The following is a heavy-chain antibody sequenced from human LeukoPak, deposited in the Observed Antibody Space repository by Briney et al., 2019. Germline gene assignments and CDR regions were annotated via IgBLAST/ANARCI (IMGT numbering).Heavy chain of an antibody. CDR2: IYYSGST. V-gene: IGHV4-39*01. J-gene: IGHJ5*02. D-gene: IGHD3-22*01. CDR3: ATYYDSSGYYNWFDP. Sequence: SETLSLTCTVSGGSISSSSYYWGWIRQPPGKGLEGIGGIYYSGSTYYNPPPKSRVTISVDTPKNQFSLKLSSVTAADTAVYYCATYYDSSGYYNWFDPWGQGTLVTVSS. CDR1: GGSISSSSYY.